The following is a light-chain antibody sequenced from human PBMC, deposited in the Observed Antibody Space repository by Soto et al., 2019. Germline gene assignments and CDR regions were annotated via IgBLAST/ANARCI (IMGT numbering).Light chain of an antibody. CDR2: GAS. CDR3: QQYNNWPPWT. V-gene: IGKV3-15*01. Sequence: IVMTQSPATLSVSPGERATLSCRASQSVSNNLAWYQQKPGQAPRLLIYGASSRATGIPARFSGSGSGTQFTLNISSLQSEDFAVYYCQQYNNWPPWTFGQGTKVEIK. CDR1: QSVSNN. J-gene: IGKJ1*01.